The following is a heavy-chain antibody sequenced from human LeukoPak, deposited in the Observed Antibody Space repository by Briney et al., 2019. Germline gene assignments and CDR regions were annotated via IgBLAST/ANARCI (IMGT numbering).Heavy chain of an antibody. CDR1: GDSIGTFY. CDR3: ARVGVDYYYYGMDV. Sequence: SETLSLTCTVSGDSIGTFYWSWIRQPPGKGLEWIGYIYYSGSTNYNPSLKSRVTISVDTSKNQFSLKLSSVTAADTAVYYCARVGVDYYYYGMDVWGQGTTVTVSS. J-gene: IGHJ6*02. CDR2: IYYSGST. D-gene: IGHD3-10*01. V-gene: IGHV4-59*01.